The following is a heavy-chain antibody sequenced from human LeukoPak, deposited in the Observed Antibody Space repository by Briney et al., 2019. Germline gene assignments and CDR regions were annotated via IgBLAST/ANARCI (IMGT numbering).Heavy chain of an antibody. Sequence: SETLSLTCTVSGGSISSGDYYWSRIRQPPGKGLEWIGYIYYSGSTYYNPSLKSRVTISVDTSKNQFSLKLSSVTAADTAVYYCAQTKSAAWFDPWGQGTLVTVSS. CDR1: GGSISSGDYY. CDR3: AQTKSAAWFDP. D-gene: IGHD6-25*01. CDR2: IYYSGST. J-gene: IGHJ5*02. V-gene: IGHV4-30-4*02.